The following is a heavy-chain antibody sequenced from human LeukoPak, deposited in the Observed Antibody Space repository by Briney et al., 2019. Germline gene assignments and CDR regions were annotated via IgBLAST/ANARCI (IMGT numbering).Heavy chain of an antibody. J-gene: IGHJ4*02. D-gene: IGHD6-25*01. Sequence: ASVKVSCKASGYTFTSCDNNRVRQATGQGREWMGWMNPNSGNTGYGQSFQGRITMTRDISIGTAYMELSNLTSEDTAIYYCTRGSSGRRDNWGQGTLVTVSA. CDR2: MNPNSGNT. CDR1: GYTFTSCD. CDR3: TRGSSGRRDN. V-gene: IGHV1-8*01.